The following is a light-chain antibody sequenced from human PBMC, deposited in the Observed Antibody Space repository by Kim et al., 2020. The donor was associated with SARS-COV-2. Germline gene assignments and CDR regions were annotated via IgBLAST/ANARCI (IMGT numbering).Light chain of an antibody. J-gene: IGLJ2*01. CDR3: SSRDSSGYVL. CDR2: GKN. Sequence: SSELTQDPAVSVALGQTVRITCQGDSLRSYYASWYQQKPGQAPIVVISGKNDRPSGIPDRFSGSSSGNTASLTITGAQAEDEADYCCSSRDSSGYVLFGGGTQLTVL. V-gene: IGLV3-19*01. CDR1: SLRSYY.